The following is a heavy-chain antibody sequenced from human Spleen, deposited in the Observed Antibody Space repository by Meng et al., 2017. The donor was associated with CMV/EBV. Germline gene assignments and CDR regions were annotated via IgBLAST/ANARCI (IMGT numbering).Heavy chain of an antibody. V-gene: IGHV3-23*03. Sequence: ASGFPFTRYTMSWARQAPGKGLEWVSIIYRGAGSPNYVASVKGRFTISRDDSKNTLYLEMNSLRAEDTAVYYCAKEGYFSEIVDYWGQGNLVTVSS. CDR3: AKEGYFSEIVDY. CDR1: GFPFTRYT. D-gene: IGHD2-21*01. J-gene: IGHJ4*02. CDR2: IYRGAGSP.